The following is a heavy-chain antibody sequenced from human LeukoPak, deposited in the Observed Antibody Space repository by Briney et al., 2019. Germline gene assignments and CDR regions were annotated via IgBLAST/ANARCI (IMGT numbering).Heavy chain of an antibody. V-gene: IGHV4-30-2*01. CDR2: IYHSGST. J-gene: IGHJ4*02. Sequence: SETLSLTCAVSGGSISSGGYSWSWIRQPPGKGLEWIGYIYHSGSTYYNPSLKSRVTISVDSSKNQFSLKLSSVTAADTAVYYCARALWVRGYYYFDYWGQGTLVTVSS. D-gene: IGHD3-10*01. CDR1: GGSISSGGYS. CDR3: ARALWVRGYYYFDY.